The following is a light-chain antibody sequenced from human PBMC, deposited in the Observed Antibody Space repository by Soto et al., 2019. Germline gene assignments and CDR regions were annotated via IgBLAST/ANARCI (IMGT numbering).Light chain of an antibody. CDR1: QSVGSY. Sequence: EILLTQSPATLSLSPGERATLSCRASQSVGSYLAWYQQKPGQAPRPLIYGASKRATGVSARFSGSWSGTDFTLTISRLGPGDFAVYYCQHYGSSNRLTFGGGTKVDI. CDR3: QHYGSSNRLT. CDR2: GAS. J-gene: IGKJ4*01. V-gene: IGKV3-20*01.